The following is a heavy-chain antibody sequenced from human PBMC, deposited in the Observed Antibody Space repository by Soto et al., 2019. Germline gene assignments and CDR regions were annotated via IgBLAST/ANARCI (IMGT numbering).Heavy chain of an antibody. Sequence: SETLSLTCTVSGGSISSGGYYWSWIRQHPGKGLEWIGYIYYSGSTYYNPSLKSRVTLSVDPSKNQFSLKLSSVTAADTAVYYCARDRNTVVTNAFDIWGQGTMVTVSS. V-gene: IGHV4-31*03. D-gene: IGHD2-15*01. CDR1: GGSISSGGYY. CDR3: ARDRNTVVTNAFDI. J-gene: IGHJ3*02. CDR2: IYYSGST.